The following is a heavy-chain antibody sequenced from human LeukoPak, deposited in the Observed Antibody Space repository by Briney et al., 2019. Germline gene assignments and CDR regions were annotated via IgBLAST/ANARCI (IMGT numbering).Heavy chain of an antibody. CDR1: GFTVSSNY. V-gene: IGHV3-53*01. Sequence: GGSLRLSCAASGFTVSSNYMSWVRQAPGKGLEWVSVIYSGGSTYYADSVKGRFTISRDNSKNTLYLQMNSLRAEDTAVYYCARGGYYYGSGSYYIPHPLLYWGQGTLVTVSS. CDR2: IYSGGST. CDR3: ARGGYYYGSGSYYIPHPLLY. D-gene: IGHD3-10*01. J-gene: IGHJ4*02.